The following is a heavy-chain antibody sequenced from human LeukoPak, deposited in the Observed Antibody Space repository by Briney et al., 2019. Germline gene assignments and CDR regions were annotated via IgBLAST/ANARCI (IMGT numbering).Heavy chain of an antibody. V-gene: IGHV3-7*01. CDR2: IKPDGSAA. D-gene: IGHD6-19*01. J-gene: IGHJ4*02. CDR1: GFIFSMYW. Sequence: PGASLSLSCTLSGFIFSMYWTSWVRHAPGKGREWLASIKPDGSAAIYVDSMNCRYTISRDHAKNSMYLQVNSLTVDDTAVYYCATHSDWRFDFWGQGTLVTVSS. CDR3: ATHSDWRFDF.